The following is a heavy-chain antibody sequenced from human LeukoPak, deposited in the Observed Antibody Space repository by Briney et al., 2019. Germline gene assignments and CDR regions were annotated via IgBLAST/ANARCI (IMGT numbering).Heavy chain of an antibody. J-gene: IGHJ3*02. Sequence: SETLSLTCTVSGGSISSYYWSWIRQPPGKGLEWIGYIYYSGSTNYNPSLKSRVTISVDTSKNQFSLKLSSVTAADTAVYYCARLRYFDWGVVVRMYAFDIWGQGTMVTVSS. D-gene: IGHD3-9*01. V-gene: IGHV4-59*08. CDR3: ARLRYFDWGVVVRMYAFDI. CDR1: GGSISSYY. CDR2: IYYSGST.